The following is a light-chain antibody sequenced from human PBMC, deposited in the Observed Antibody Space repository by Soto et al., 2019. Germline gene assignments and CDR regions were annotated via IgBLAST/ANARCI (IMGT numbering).Light chain of an antibody. CDR2: GAS. Sequence: EIVLTQSPGTLSLSPGERATLSCRASQSVNSDYLGWFQQKPGQAPRLLIYGASTRATGIPDRFSGSGSGTDLSLTISRLEPEDFAVDYCHHYDGSPITFGQGTLLDIK. CDR3: HHYDGSPIT. CDR1: QSVNSDY. J-gene: IGKJ5*01. V-gene: IGKV3-20*01.